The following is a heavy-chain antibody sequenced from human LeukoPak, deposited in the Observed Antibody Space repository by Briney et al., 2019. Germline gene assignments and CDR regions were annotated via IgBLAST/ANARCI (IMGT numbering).Heavy chain of an antibody. Sequence: GGSLRLSCAASGFTVSDNYMSWVRQAPGRGLEWVSLIYSGGSTYYADSVKGRFTISRDNSKNTLYLQMNSLRAEDTAVYYCASSGSYRFDYWGQGTLVTVSS. D-gene: IGHD1-26*01. CDR1: GFTVSDNY. CDR3: ASSGSYRFDY. V-gene: IGHV3-53*01. CDR2: IYSGGST. J-gene: IGHJ4*02.